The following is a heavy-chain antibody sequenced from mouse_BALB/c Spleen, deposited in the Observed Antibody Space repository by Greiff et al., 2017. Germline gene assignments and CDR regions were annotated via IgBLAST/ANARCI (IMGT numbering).Heavy chain of an antibody. V-gene: IGHV6-6*02. CDR3: TGDGYDYYAMDY. Sequence: EVKLMESGGGLVQPGGSMKLSCVASGFTISNYWMNWVRQSPEKGLEWVAEIRLKSNNYATHSAESVKGRFTISRDDSKSSVYLQMNNLRAEDTGIYYCTGDGYDYYAMDYWGQGTSVTVSS. CDR1: GFTISNYW. J-gene: IGHJ4*01. D-gene: IGHD2-2*01. CDR2: IRLKSNNYAT.